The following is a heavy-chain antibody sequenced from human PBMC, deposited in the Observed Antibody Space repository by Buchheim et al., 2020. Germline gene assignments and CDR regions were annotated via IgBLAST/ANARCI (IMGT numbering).Heavy chain of an antibody. CDR1: GASINSGGYY. D-gene: IGHD6-19*01. J-gene: IGHJ6*02. V-gene: IGHV4-39*07. CDR2: IYSGGST. Sequence: HLQGSGPGLVRPSETLSLTCTVSGASINSGGYYWDWVRQPPGKGLEWVGQIYSGGSTYFNPSLNSRVTISFDASNNQISLMLTSVTAADTGTYYCARGSYQTGWRGFSYYSMDVWGQGT. CDR3: ARGSYQTGWRGFSYYSMDV.